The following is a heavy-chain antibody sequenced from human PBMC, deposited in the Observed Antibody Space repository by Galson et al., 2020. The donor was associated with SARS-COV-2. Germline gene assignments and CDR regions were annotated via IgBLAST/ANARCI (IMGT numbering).Heavy chain of an antibody. CDR2: IYYSGST. J-gene: IGHJ6*02. Sequence: ASETQSLTFTVSGGSISSYYWSWIRQPPGKGLEWIGYIYYSGSTTYNPSLKSRVTISVDTSKNQFSLKLSSVTAADTAVYYCARHEALRYFDWTYYYYGMDVWGQGTTVTVSS. V-gene: IGHV4-59*08. D-gene: IGHD3-9*01. CDR3: ARHEALRYFDWTYYYYGMDV. CDR1: GGSISSYY.